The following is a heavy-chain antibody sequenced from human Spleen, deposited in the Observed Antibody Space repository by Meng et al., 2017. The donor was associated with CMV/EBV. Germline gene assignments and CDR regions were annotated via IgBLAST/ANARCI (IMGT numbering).Heavy chain of an antibody. CDR1: GGTFSSYA. Sequence: SVKVSCKASGGTFSSYAFTWVRQAPGQGLEWMGGIIPIFGTANYAQKFQGRVTITTDESTSTAYMELSSLRSEDTAVYYCARESGAARPRGYYYYGMDVWGQGTTVTVSS. CDR2: IIPIFGTA. V-gene: IGHV1-69*05. J-gene: IGHJ6*02. D-gene: IGHD6-6*01. CDR3: ARESGAARPRGYYYYGMDV.